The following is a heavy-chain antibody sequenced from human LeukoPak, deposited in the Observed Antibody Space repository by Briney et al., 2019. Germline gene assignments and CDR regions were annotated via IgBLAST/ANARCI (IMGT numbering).Heavy chain of an antibody. CDR3: ARGKLAAAIFASEQAFDP. CDR2: INPNSGGT. Sequence: GASVTVSCKASGYSFNDKYLHWVRQAPGQGLEWMGSINPNSGGTDYAQKFQGRVTMTTDTSTSTAYMELRSLRFDDTAVYYCARGKLAAAIFASEQAFDPWGQGTLVTVSS. J-gene: IGHJ5*02. CDR1: GYSFNDKY. V-gene: IGHV1-2*02. D-gene: IGHD2-2*01.